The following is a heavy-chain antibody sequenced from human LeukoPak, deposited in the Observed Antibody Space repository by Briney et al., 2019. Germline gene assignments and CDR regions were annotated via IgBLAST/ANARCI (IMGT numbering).Heavy chain of an antibody. CDR1: GFTFSSYG. V-gene: IGHV3-30*02. J-gene: IGHJ3*02. Sequence: GGSLRLSCAASGFTFSSYGMHWVRQAPGKGLEWVAFIRYDGSNKYYADSVKGRFTISRDNSKNTLYLQMNSLRAEDTAVYYCAKENDSSEIRRDFCGFDIWGQGTMVTVSS. CDR2: IRYDGSNK. CDR3: AKENDSSEIRRDFCGFDI. D-gene: IGHD3-22*01.